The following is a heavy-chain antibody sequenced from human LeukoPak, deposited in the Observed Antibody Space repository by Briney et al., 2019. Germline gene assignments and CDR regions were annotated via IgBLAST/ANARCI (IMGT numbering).Heavy chain of an antibody. CDR2: ISSSSSTI. CDR1: GFTFSSYS. J-gene: IGHJ6*02. D-gene: IGHD2-21*02. CDR3: ARDSPPGWLDCGGDCYSDDWGFYYGMDV. Sequence: GGSLRLSCAASGFTFSSYSMNWVRQAPGKGLEWVSYISSSSSTIYYADSVKGRFTISRDNAKNSLYLQMNSLRAEDTAVYYCARDSPPGWLDCGGDCYSDDWGFYYGMDVWGQGTTVTVSS. V-gene: IGHV3-48*04.